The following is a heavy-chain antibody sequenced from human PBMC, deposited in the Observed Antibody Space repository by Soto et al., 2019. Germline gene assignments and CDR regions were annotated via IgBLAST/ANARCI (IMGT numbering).Heavy chain of an antibody. Sequence: SGTLSLTCAVYGGTFSGYYWSWIRQHPGKGLEWIGYIYYSGSTYYNPSLKSRVTISVDTSKNQFSLKLSSVTAADTAVYYCARDSSELGYCSGGSCXDYYGMDVRGQGTTVT. CDR3: ARDSSELGYCSGGSCXDYYGMDV. CDR2: IYYSGST. CDR1: GGTFSGYY. J-gene: IGHJ6*02. D-gene: IGHD2-15*01. V-gene: IGHV4-31*11.